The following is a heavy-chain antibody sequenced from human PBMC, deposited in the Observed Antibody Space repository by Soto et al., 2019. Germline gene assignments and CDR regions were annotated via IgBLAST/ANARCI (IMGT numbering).Heavy chain of an antibody. J-gene: IGHJ3*02. CDR3: ARDIAVECSGGSCYSRDAFDI. CDR1: GCTFSSYT. D-gene: IGHD2-15*01. CDR2: IIPILGIA. Sequence: SVKVSCKASGCTFSSYTISWVRQAPGQGLEWMGRIIPILGIANYAQKFQGRVTITADKSTSTAYMELSSLRSEDTAVYYCARDIAVECSGGSCYSRDAFDIWGQGTMVTVSS. V-gene: IGHV1-69*04.